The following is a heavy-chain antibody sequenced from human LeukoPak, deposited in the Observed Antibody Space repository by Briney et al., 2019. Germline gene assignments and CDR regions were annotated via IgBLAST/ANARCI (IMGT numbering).Heavy chain of an antibody. Sequence: PSEALSLTCNVYGGSISGYYWSWIRQPPGKGLEWIGYIYYSGSTNYNPSLKSRVTISVDTSKNQFSLKLSSVTAADTAVYYCARGLLGIERAFDSWGQGTMVTVSS. D-gene: IGHD3-22*01. CDR1: GGSISGYY. CDR3: ARGLLGIERAFDS. V-gene: IGHV4-59*01. CDR2: IYYSGST. J-gene: IGHJ3*02.